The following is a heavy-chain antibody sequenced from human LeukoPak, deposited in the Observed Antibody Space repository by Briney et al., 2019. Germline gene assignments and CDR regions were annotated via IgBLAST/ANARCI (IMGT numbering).Heavy chain of an antibody. D-gene: IGHD4-11*01. J-gene: IGHJ1*01. Sequence: GGSLRLSCAASGFTFSSYSMNWVRQAPGKGLEWVANVQHIGGETYYVDSVKGRFTVSRDNAKNSVYLQMNSLGADDTAVYYCATYSILNAREFRYWGQGTLVTVTS. CDR2: VQHIGGET. CDR3: ATYSILNAREFRY. CDR1: GFTFSSYS. V-gene: IGHV3-7*01.